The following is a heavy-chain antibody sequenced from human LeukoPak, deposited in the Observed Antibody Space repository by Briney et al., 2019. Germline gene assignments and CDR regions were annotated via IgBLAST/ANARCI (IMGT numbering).Heavy chain of an antibody. Sequence: PGGSLRLSCVVSGFTFSSYGMSWVRQAPGKGLEWVSGISGSGDNTYYADSVKGRFTISRDNSKNTLYVQMNSLGTEDTAAYYCAKGSYYDSSGSFYFDYWGQGTLVTVSS. CDR1: GFTFSSYG. J-gene: IGHJ4*02. CDR3: AKGSYYDSSGSFYFDY. CDR2: ISGSGDNT. D-gene: IGHD3-22*01. V-gene: IGHV3-23*01.